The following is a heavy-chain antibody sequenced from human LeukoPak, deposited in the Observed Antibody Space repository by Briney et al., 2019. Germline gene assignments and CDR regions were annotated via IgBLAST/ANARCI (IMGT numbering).Heavy chain of an antibody. J-gene: IGHJ4*02. Sequence: GGSLRLSCAASGFTFSSYGMHWVRQAPGKGLEWVAFTRYDGSKKNYANSVKGRFTISRDNSENTLYLQMNSLRVEDTAVYFCAKEWYSGSPGDYWGQGTLVTVSS. CDR1: GFTFSSYG. V-gene: IGHV3-30*02. D-gene: IGHD1-26*01. CDR3: AKEWYSGSPGDY. CDR2: TRYDGSKK.